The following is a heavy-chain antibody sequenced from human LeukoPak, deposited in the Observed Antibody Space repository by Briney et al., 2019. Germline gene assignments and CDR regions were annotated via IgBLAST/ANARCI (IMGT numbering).Heavy chain of an antibody. Sequence: GGSLRLSCAVSGFSLSINSMCWVRQAPGKGLEWVSGISRDGDKTYYVDSVEDRFTISRDTSKNTLYLQMDTLRVEDTATYYCAKEEVPNDYWGQGTLVTVSS. V-gene: IGHV3-23*01. J-gene: IGHJ4*02. CDR2: ISRDGDKT. CDR1: GFSLSINS. CDR3: AKEEVPNDY.